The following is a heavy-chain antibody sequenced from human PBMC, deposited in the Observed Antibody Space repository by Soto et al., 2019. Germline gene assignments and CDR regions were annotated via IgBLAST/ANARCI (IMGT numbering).Heavy chain of an antibody. V-gene: IGHV5-51*01. J-gene: IGHJ5*02. CDR2: LYPGDSDT. D-gene: IGHD3-9*01. Sequence: GESXKISWKGSGYSFTSYWIGWVRQMPGKCLEWMGILYPGDSDTRYSPSFQGQVTISADKSISTAYLQWSSLKASDTAMYYCARSADWSPNNWFDPWAREPWSPSPQ. CDR3: ARSADWSPNNWFDP. CDR1: GYSFTSYW.